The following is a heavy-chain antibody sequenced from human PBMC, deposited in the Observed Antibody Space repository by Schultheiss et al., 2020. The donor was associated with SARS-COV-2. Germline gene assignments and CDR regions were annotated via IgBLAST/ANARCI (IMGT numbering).Heavy chain of an antibody. V-gene: IGHV3-48*01. J-gene: IGHJ4*02. CDR1: GFTFSSYS. CDR2: ISSSSSTI. D-gene: IGHD3-10*01. CDR3: ARDIGYYPFDY. Sequence: GGSLRLSCAASGFTFSSYSMNWVRQAPGKGLEWVSYISSSSSTIYYADSVKGRFTISRDNAKNSLYLQMNSLRAEDTAVYYCARDIGYYPFDYWGQGTLVTVSS.